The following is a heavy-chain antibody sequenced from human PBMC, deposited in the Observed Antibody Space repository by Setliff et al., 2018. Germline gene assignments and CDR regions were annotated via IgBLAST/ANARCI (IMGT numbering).Heavy chain of an antibody. CDR1: GFTFSSYA. Sequence: SLKISCAASGFTFSSYAMSWVRQAPGKGLEWVSAISGSGGSTYYADSVKGRFTISRDNAKNSLYLQMNSLRVDDTAVYYCSSYLVSWGQGALVTVSS. D-gene: IGHD2-21*01. J-gene: IGHJ4*02. V-gene: IGHV3-23*01. CDR2: ISGSGGST. CDR3: SSYLVS.